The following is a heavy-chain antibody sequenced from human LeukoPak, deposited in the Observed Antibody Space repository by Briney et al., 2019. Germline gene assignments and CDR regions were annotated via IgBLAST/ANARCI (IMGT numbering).Heavy chain of an antibody. CDR2: IYYSGST. J-gene: IGHJ5*02. CDR3: AREIVVPVISWFDP. V-gene: IGHV4-59*12. D-gene: IGHD3-10*01. CDR1: GGSMSGYY. Sequence: PSETLSLTCTVSGGSMSGYYWSWIRQPPGKGLEWIGYIYYSGSTYYNPSLKSRVTISVDTSKNQFSLKLSSVTAADTAVYYCAREIVVPVISWFDPWGQGTLVTVSS.